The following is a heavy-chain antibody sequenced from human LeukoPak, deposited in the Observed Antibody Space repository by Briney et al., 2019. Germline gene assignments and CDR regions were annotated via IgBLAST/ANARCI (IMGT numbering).Heavy chain of an antibody. CDR2: INQDGSEK. V-gene: IGHV3-7*03. Sequence: PGGSLRLSCAASGFTFSSDWMNWVRQAPGKGLEWVANINQDGSEKYYVDSVKGRFIISRDNAKNSLYLQMNSLRAEDTAVYYCARDPDMVRGVNFDYWGQGTLVTVSS. CDR1: GFTFSSDW. J-gene: IGHJ4*02. CDR3: ARDPDMVRGVNFDY. D-gene: IGHD3-10*01.